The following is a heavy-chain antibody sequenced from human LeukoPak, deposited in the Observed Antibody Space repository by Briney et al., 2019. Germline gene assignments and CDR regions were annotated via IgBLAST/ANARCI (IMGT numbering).Heavy chain of an antibody. CDR2: IRYDGSNK. Sequence: TGGSLRLSCAASGFTFSSYAMHWVRQAPGKGLEWAAFIRYDGSNKYYADSVKGRFTISRDNSKNTLYLQMNSLRAADTAVYYCAKDPTHYRVWDDYDSTVLSYWGQGTLVTVSS. J-gene: IGHJ4*02. CDR3: AKDPTHYRVWDDYDSTVLSY. CDR1: GFTFSSYA. V-gene: IGHV3-30*02. D-gene: IGHD3-22*01.